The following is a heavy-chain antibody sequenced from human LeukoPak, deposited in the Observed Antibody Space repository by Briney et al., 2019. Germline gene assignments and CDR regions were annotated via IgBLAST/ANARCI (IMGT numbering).Heavy chain of an antibody. CDR1: GFTFSSYW. CDR3: ARERVKSPNWFDP. CDR2: INSDGSST. Sequence: GGSLRLSCAASGFTFSSYWMHWVRQAPGKGLVWVSRINSDGSSTSYADSVKGRFTISRDNAKNTLYLQMNSLRAEGTAVYYCARERVKSPNWFDPWGQGTLVTVSS. J-gene: IGHJ5*02. D-gene: IGHD3-3*01. V-gene: IGHV3-74*01.